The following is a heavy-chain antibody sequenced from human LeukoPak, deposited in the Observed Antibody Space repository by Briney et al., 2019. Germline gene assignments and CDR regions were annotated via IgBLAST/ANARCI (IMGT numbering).Heavy chain of an antibody. CDR1: GGSFSGYY. Sequence: SETLSLTCAVYGGSFSGYYWSWIRQPPGKGLEWNGEINHSGSTNYNPSLKSRVTISVDTSKNQFPLKLSSVTAADTAVYYCARQHGRDILTGYDYWGQGTLVTVSS. CDR3: ARQHGRDILTGYDY. J-gene: IGHJ4*02. D-gene: IGHD3-9*01. V-gene: IGHV4-34*01. CDR2: INHSGST.